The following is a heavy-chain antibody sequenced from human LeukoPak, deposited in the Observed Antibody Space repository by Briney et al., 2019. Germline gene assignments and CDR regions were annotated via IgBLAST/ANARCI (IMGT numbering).Heavy chain of an antibody. J-gene: IGHJ1*01. CDR3: AREGSAVAGTIEDQH. CDR2: IYTSGST. D-gene: IGHD6-19*01. CDR1: GGSISSYY. V-gene: IGHV4-4*07. Sequence: SETLSLTCTVSGGSISSYYWSWIRQPAGKGLEWIGRIYTSGSTNYNPSLKSRVTMSVDTSKNQFSLKLSSVTAADTAVYYCAREGSAVAGTIEDQHWGQGTLVTVSS.